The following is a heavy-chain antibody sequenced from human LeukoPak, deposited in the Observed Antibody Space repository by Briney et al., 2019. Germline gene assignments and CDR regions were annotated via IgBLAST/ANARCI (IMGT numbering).Heavy chain of an antibody. CDR3: TRAPQDYDFWSDVLNWFDP. J-gene: IGHJ5*02. V-gene: IGHV3-49*04. D-gene: IGHD3-3*01. CDR2: IRSKAYGGTT. Sequence: GGSLRLSCTASGFTFGDYAMSWVRQAPGKGLEWVGVIRSKAYGGTTEYAASVKGRFTISRDDSKSIAYLQMNSLKTEDTAVYYCTRAPQDYDFWSDVLNWFDPWGQGTLVTVSS. CDR1: GFTFGDYA.